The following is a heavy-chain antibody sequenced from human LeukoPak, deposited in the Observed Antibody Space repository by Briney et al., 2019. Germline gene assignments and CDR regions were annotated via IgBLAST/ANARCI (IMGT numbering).Heavy chain of an antibody. V-gene: IGHV4-59*01. J-gene: IGHJ4*02. D-gene: IGHD5-12*01. Sequence: PSETLSLTCTVSGGSISSYYWSWIRQPPAQGPERLRYIYYSGSTNYNPSLKSRVTISVDTSKNQFSLKLSSVTAADTAVYYCARRSEYSGYDDYYFDYWGQGTLVTVSS. CDR2: IYYSGST. CDR3: ARRSEYSGYDDYYFDY. CDR1: GGSISSYY.